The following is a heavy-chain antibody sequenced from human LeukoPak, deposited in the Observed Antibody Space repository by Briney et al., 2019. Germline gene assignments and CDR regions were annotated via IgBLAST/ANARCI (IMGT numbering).Heavy chain of an antibody. V-gene: IGHV3-64*04. CDR3: AKMVREFYTISYYFDY. Sequence: GGSLRLSCSPSRFTFSNYAMHWVRHTHGKWLEYVSAISTNAGNTYHAESVKGRFTISRDNSKNTLYLQMNSLRADDTAVYYCAKMVREFYTISYYFDYWGQGTLVTVSS. CDR2: ISTNAGNT. CDR1: RFTFSNYA. J-gene: IGHJ4*02. D-gene: IGHD2-8*01.